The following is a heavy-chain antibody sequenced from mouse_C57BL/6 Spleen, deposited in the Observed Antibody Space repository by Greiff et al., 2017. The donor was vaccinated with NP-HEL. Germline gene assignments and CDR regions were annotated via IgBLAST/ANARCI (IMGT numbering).Heavy chain of an antibody. J-gene: IGHJ2*01. D-gene: IGHD2-4*01. Sequence: EVKLQESGGGLVKPGGSLKLSCAASGFTFSSYTMSWVRQTPEKRLEWVATISGGGGNTYYPDSVKGRFTISRDNAKNTLYLQMSSLRSEDTALYYCARHDYDSFDYWGQGTTLTVSS. CDR2: ISGGGGNT. V-gene: IGHV5-9*01. CDR3: ARHDYDSFDY. CDR1: GFTFSSYT.